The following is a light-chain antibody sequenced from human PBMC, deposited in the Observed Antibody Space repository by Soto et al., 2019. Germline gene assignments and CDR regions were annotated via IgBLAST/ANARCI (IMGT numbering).Light chain of an antibody. CDR1: QSVLYSSNNKNY. CDR2: WAS. Sequence: DIVMTQSPDSLAVSLGERATINCKSSQSVLYSSNNKNYLAWYQQKPGQPPKLLIYWASTRESGVPDGFSGSGSGTDFTLTISSLQADDVAVYYCQQYYSTPPTFGPGTKVDIK. V-gene: IGKV4-1*01. CDR3: QQYYSTPPT. J-gene: IGKJ3*01.